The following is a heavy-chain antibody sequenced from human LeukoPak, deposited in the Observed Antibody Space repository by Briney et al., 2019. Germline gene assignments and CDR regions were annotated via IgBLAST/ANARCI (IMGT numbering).Heavy chain of an antibody. D-gene: IGHD5-12*01. Sequence: SETLSLTCTVSGGSISSSSYYWGWIRQPPGKGLEWIGSIYYSGSTYYNPSLKSRVTISVDTSKNQFSLKLSSVTAADTAVYYCARWTGYSGYDYAFDIWGQGTMVTVSS. CDR2: IYYSGST. CDR3: ARWTGYSGYDYAFDI. V-gene: IGHV4-39*07. CDR1: GGSISSSSYY. J-gene: IGHJ3*02.